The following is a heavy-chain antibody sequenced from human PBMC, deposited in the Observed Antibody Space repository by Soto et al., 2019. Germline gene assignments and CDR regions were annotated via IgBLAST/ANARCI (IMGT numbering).Heavy chain of an antibody. V-gene: IGHV3-23*01. J-gene: IGHJ4*02. D-gene: IGHD3-10*01. CDR2: IRESGGTT. CDR1: GFTFSSSA. Sequence: GGSLRLSCAASGFTFSSSAMSWVRQAPGKGLEWVSTIRESGGTTHYADSVKGRFTISRDNSKNTLNLQMNSLRAEDTAVYYFARAYAGSLDYWGQGTLVTVSS. CDR3: ARAYAGSLDY.